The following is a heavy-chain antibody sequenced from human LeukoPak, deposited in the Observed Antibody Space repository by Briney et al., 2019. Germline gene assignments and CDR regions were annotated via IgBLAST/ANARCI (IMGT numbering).Heavy chain of an antibody. Sequence: ASVKVSCKASGGTFSSYTISWVRQAPGQGLEWMGWINPNSGGTNCAQKFQGRVTMTRDTSISTAYMELSRLRSDDTAVYYCARGRLAAAVYWFDPWGQGTLVTVSS. CDR3: ARGRLAAAVYWFDP. V-gene: IGHV1-2*02. D-gene: IGHD6-13*01. J-gene: IGHJ5*02. CDR2: INPNSGGT. CDR1: GGTFSSYT.